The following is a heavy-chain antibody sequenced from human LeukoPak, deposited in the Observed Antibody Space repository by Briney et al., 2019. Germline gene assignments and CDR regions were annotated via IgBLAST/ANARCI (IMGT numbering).Heavy chain of an antibody. CDR2: ISTSGSTI. D-gene: IGHD3-3*01. CDR1: GFTFSSYE. CDR3: ARVGSGYYPRSGYYYYGMDV. V-gene: IGHV3-48*03. Sequence: QPGGSLRLSCAASGFTFSSYEMNWVRQAPGKGLEWVSYISTSGSTIYYADSVKGRFTISRDNAKNSLYLQMNSLRAEDTAVYYCARVGSGYYPRSGYYYYGMDVWGQGTTVIVSS. J-gene: IGHJ6*02.